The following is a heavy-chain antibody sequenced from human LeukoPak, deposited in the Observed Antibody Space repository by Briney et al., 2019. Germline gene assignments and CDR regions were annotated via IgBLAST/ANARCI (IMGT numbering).Heavy chain of an antibody. D-gene: IGHD3-3*01. V-gene: IGHV3-30-3*01. J-gene: IGHJ5*02. CDR3: ARLFWSGPRASFDP. Sequence: PGGSLRLSCAASGFTFSSYAMHWVRQAPGKGLEWVAVISYDGSNKYYADSVKGRFTISRDNSKNTLYLQMNSLRAEDTAVYYCARLFWSGPRASFDPWGQGTLVTVSS. CDR2: ISYDGSNK. CDR1: GFTFSSYA.